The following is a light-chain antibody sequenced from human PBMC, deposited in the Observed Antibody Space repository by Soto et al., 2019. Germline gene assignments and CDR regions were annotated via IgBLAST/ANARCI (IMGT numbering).Light chain of an antibody. Sequence: QSALTQPASVSGSPGQSITISCAGTSSDIGGYDYVSWYRQHPGKAPELMIYEVSNRPSGVSTRFSGSKSGNTASLTISGLQAGDEADYYCSLYTARNSLVFGGGTKLTVL. V-gene: IGLV2-14*01. CDR1: SSDIGGYDY. J-gene: IGLJ2*01. CDR3: SLYTARNSLV. CDR2: EVS.